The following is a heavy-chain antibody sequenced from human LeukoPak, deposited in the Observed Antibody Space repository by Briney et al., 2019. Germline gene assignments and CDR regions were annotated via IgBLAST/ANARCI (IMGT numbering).Heavy chain of an antibody. CDR3: ARDLWSPGSSRD. Sequence: ASVKVSCKASGYIFTGYYMHWVRQAPGQGLEWMGWINPNSGGTNYAQKFQGRVTMTRDTSISTAYMELSRLRSDDTAVYYCARDLWSPGSSRDWGQGTLVTVSS. CDR1: GYIFTGYY. J-gene: IGHJ4*02. CDR2: INPNSGGT. V-gene: IGHV1-2*02. D-gene: IGHD6-13*01.